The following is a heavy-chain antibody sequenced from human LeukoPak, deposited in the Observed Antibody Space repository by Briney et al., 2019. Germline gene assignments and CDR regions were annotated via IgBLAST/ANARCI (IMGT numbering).Heavy chain of an antibody. CDR1: GYSISSGYY. CDR3: AREIVGATGWFDP. D-gene: IGHD1-26*01. V-gene: IGHV4-38-2*01. J-gene: IGHJ5*02. CDR2: IYHSGST. Sequence: SETLSLTCAVSGYSISSGYYWGWIRPPPGKGLEWIGSIYHSGSTYYNPSLKSRVTISVDTSKNQFSLKLSSVTAADTAVYYCAREIVGATGWFDPWGQGTLVTVS.